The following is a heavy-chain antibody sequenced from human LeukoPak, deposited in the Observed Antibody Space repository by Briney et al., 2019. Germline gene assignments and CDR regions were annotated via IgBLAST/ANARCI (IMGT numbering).Heavy chain of an antibody. CDR3: ASHFIFLRYSSGWYTLDY. Sequence: GGSLRLSCAASGFTFSSYSMNWVRQAPGKGLEWVSSISGSSSYIYYADSVKGRFTISRDNAKNSLYLQMNSPRAEDTAVYYCASHFIFLRYSSGWYTLDYWGQGTLVTVSS. CDR1: GFTFSSYS. CDR2: ISGSSSYI. D-gene: IGHD6-19*01. V-gene: IGHV3-21*01. J-gene: IGHJ4*02.